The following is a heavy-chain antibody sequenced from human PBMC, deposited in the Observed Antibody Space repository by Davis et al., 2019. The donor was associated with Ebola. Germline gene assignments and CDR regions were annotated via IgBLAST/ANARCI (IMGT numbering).Heavy chain of an antibody. D-gene: IGHD5-24*01. CDR2: ISNDGSKE. J-gene: IGHJ4*02. CDR3: AREEMATLY. CDR1: GFTFSSYW. Sequence: GGSLRLSCAASGFTFSSYWMSWVLQAPGKGPEWVAIISNDGSKEFYGGSVKGRFTISRDNAKNSLYLQMNNLRAEDTAVYYCAREEMATLYWGQGTLVTVSS. V-gene: IGHV3-7*03.